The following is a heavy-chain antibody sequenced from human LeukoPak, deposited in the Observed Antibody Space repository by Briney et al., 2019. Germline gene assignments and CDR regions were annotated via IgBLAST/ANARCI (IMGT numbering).Heavy chain of an antibody. V-gene: IGHV3-23*01. J-gene: IGHJ4*02. D-gene: IGHD1-26*01. CDR1: GFRFNNYG. CDR2: INANGDNT. CDR3: VKEGGHQIPFDY. Sequence: GRSLRLSCAASGFRFNNYGMSWVRQAPGQGLEWVSVINANGDNTNYADSVRGRFTISRDDSKSTLYLQMNSLRAEDTATYYCVKEGGHQIPFDYWGQGTLVTVSS.